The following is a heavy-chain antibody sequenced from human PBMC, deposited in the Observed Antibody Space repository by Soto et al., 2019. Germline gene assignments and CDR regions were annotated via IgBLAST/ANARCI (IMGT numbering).Heavy chain of an antibody. CDR1: GYSFTSCW. CDR2: IYPGDSDT. V-gene: IGHV5-51*01. CDR3: ARLSYDSSGYPYMDV. D-gene: IGHD3-22*01. J-gene: IGHJ6*02. Sequence: GESLKISCKGSGYSFTSCWIGWVRQMPGKGLEWMGIIYPGDSDTRYSPSFQGQVTISADKSISTAYLQWSSLKASDTAMYYCARLSYDSSGYPYMDVWGQVSTVTVAS.